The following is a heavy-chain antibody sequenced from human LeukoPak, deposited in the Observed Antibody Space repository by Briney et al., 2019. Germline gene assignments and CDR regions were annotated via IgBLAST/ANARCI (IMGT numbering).Heavy chain of an antibody. CDR2: IYYSGST. CDR1: GGSISSGGNY. J-gene: IGHJ4*02. CDR3: ARDPTTVTTPPFDY. Sequence: NPSETLSLTCTVSGGSISSGGNYWSWIRQHPGKDLEWIGYIYYSGSTSYNPSLKSRVTISVDTSRNHFSLKLNSVTAADTAVYYWARDPTTVTTPPFDYGGQGPLVTVPS. V-gene: IGHV4-31*03. D-gene: IGHD4-17*01.